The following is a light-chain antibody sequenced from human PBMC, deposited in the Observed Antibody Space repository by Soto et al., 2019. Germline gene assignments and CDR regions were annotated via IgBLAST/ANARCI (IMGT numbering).Light chain of an antibody. Sequence: QSVLTQPAXVSGSXXXXXXXXXTGTSXDVGGYNYVSWYQQHPGKAPKLMIYEVSNRPSGVSNRFSGSKSGNTASLTISGLQAEDEADYYCSSYTSSSTVVFGGGTKLTVL. J-gene: IGLJ2*01. CDR2: EVS. CDR1: SXDVGGYNY. V-gene: IGLV2-14*01. CDR3: SSYTSSSTVV.